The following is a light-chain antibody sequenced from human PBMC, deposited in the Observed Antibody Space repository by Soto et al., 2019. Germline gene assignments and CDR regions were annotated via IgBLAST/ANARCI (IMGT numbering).Light chain of an antibody. V-gene: IGLV2-14*01. CDR3: SSYTSISTFV. J-gene: IGLJ2*01. CDR2: DVS. CDR1: SSDIGDYNY. Sequence: QSVLTQPASVSGSPGQSITISCTGTSSDIGDYNYVSWYQQHPGKAPKLMIYDVSNRPSGVSNRFSGSKSGNTASLTISGLQAEDEADYYCSSYTSISTFVFGGGTKLTVL.